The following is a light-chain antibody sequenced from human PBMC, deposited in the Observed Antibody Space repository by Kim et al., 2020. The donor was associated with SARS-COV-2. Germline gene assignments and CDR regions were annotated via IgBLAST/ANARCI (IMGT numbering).Light chain of an antibody. CDR1: QSVSSS. J-gene: IGKJ2*02. V-gene: IGKV3-11*01. CDR2: DAS. Sequence: EIVLTQSPATLSLSPGERATLSCRASQSVSSSLAWYQQKPGQPPRLLIYDASNRATGIPARFSGSGSGTDFTLSISSLQPEDFAVYYCQQRSNLWTFGQGTKLAI. CDR3: QQRSNLWT.